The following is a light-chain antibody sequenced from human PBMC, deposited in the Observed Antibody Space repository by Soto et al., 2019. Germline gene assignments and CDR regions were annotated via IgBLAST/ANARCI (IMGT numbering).Light chain of an antibody. J-gene: IGKJ4*01. CDR3: QQYNNYPLT. CDR2: DAS. CDR1: QTINNW. Sequence: DIQMTQSPSTLSASVGDRVTITCRASQTINNWLAWYQQKPGKVPKLLIYDASTLERGVPSRFSGSGSGTEFTLTISSLQPDDFATYYCQQYNNYPLTFGGGTKVDIK. V-gene: IGKV1-5*01.